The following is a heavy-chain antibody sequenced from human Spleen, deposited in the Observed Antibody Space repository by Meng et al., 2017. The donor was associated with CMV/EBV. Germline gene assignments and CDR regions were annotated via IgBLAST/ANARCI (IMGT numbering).Heavy chain of an antibody. Sequence: GESLKISCAASGFSFSKYWMHWVRQVPGKGLVWVSRTNEDGTITNYADSVKGRFTISRDNSKNTLYLQMNSLRAEDTAVYYCAKGGDFGFKSYWYFDLWGRGTLVTVSS. CDR3: AKGGDFGFKSYWYFDL. J-gene: IGHJ2*01. CDR2: TNEDGTIT. V-gene: IGHV3-74*01. D-gene: IGHD4-17*01. CDR1: GFSFSKYW.